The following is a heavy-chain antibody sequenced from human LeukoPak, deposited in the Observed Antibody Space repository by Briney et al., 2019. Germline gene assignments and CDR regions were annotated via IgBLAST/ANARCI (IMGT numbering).Heavy chain of an antibody. J-gene: IGHJ5*02. Sequence: SVKVSCKASGGTFISYAISWVRQAPGQGLEWMGGIIPIIGTANYAQKFQGRVTITTDESTSTAYMELSSLRSEDTAVYYCAKGKDIVVVPAAMPTWFDPWGQGTLVTVSS. CDR3: AKGKDIVVVPAAMPTWFDP. CDR2: IIPIIGTA. V-gene: IGHV1-69*05. CDR1: GGTFISYA. D-gene: IGHD2-2*01.